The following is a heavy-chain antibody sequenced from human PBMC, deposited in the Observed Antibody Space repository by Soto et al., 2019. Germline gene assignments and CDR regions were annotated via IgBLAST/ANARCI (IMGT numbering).Heavy chain of an antibody. CDR3: ARDRYNWNYVSDYGMDV. V-gene: IGHV3-53*01. J-gene: IGHJ6*04. CDR2: IYSGGST. CDR1: GFTVSSNY. D-gene: IGHD1-7*01. Sequence: PGGSLRLSCAASGFTVSSNYMSWVRQAPGKGLEWVSVIYSGGSTYYADSVKGRFTISRDNSKNTLYLQMNSLRAEDTAVYYCARDRYNWNYVSDYGMDVWGKGTTVT.